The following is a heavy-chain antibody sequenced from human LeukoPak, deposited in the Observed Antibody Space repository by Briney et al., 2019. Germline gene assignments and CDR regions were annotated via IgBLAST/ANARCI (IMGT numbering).Heavy chain of an antibody. V-gene: IGHV1-3*01. D-gene: IGHD3-22*01. CDR3: ARGNPLRYYDRTYNWFDP. CDR1: GYTFTSYA. CDR2: INAGNGNT. J-gene: IGHJ5*02. Sequence: ASVKVSCKASGYTFTSYAMHWVRQAPGQRLEWMGWINAGNGNTKYSQKFQGRVTITRDTSASTAYMELSSLRSEDTAVYYCARGNPLRYYDRTYNWFDPWGQGTLVTDSS.